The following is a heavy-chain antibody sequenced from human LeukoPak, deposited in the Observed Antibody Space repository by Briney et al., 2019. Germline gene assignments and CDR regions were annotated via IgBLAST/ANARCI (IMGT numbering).Heavy chain of an antibody. J-gene: IGHJ6*03. CDR2: INPSGGST. D-gene: IGHD6-19*01. CDR3: AREVVVEWLVQESPHYYYYMDV. V-gene: IGHV1-46*01. CDR1: GYTFTSYY. Sequence: ASVKVSCKASGYTFTSYYMHWVRQAPGQGLEWMGIINPSGGSTSYAQKFQGRVTITADESTSTAYMELSSLRSEDTAVYYCAREVVVEWLVQESPHYYYYMDVWGKGTTVTISS.